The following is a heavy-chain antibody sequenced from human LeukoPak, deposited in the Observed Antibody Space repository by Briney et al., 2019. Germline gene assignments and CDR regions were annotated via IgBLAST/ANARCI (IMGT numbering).Heavy chain of an antibody. CDR3: ARGKAGRCSGGSCYSNWFDP. V-gene: IGHV4-39*07. CDR2: INPSGST. D-gene: IGHD2-15*01. J-gene: IGHJ5*02. Sequence: SETLSLTCAVSGGSISSGGNYWSWIRQPPGTGLEWIGEINPSGSTNYNPSLKSRVTISVDTSKNQFSLKLSSVTAADTAVYYCARGKAGRCSGGSCYSNWFDPWGQGTLVTVSS. CDR1: GGSISSGGNY.